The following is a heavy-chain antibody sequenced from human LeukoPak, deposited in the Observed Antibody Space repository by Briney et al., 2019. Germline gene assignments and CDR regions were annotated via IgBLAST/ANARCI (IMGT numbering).Heavy chain of an antibody. CDR1: GYSFTGYA. CDR3: ARAPTYYSNHDASWFDP. D-gene: IGHD4-11*01. V-gene: IGHV7-4-1*02. Sequence: ASVKVSCKASGYSFTGYAMNWVRQAPGQGLEWMGWINTNTGNPTYAQGLTGRFVFSLDTSVSTAYLQISSLKAEDTAVYYCARAPTYYSNHDASWFDPWGQGTLVTVSS. J-gene: IGHJ5*02. CDR2: INTNTGNP.